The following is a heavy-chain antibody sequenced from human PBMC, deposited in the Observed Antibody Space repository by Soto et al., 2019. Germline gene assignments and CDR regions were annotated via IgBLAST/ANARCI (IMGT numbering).Heavy chain of an antibody. CDR3: ARLPGPLVAVLYIYPLDGREAMSDVDV. V-gene: IGHV3-30-3*01. CDR2: VSFDGSNK. CDR1: GFTFNYYP. J-gene: IGHJ6*02. Sequence: QMQLVESGGGVVLPGGSLRLSCAASGFTFNYYPMHWVRQAPGKGLEWVAVVSFDGSNKYYADSVKGRFTISKDNSKNTLYLQMNSLRREDTAVYYCARLPGPLVAVLYIYPLDGREAMSDVDVWGQGTTVTVSS. D-gene: IGHD6-19*01.